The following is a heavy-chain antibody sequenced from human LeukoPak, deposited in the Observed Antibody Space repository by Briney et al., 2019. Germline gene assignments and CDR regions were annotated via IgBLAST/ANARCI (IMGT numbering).Heavy chain of an antibody. D-gene: IGHD1-26*01. CDR3: ARDRRELRD. Sequence: SQTLSLTCTVSGGSISSGSYYWSWIRQPAGKGLEWIGRIYTSGSTNYNPSLKSRVTISVDTSKNQFSLKLSSVTAADTAVYYCARDRRELRDWGQGTLVTVSS. CDR2: IYTSGST. CDR1: GGSISSGSYY. J-gene: IGHJ4*02. V-gene: IGHV4-61*02.